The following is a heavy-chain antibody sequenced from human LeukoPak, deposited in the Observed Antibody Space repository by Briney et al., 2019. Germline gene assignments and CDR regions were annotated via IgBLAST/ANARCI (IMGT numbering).Heavy chain of an antibody. CDR2: ISGSGDAT. CDR1: GLTFSNHA. Sequence: GGSLRLSCAASGLTFSNHAMTWVRQAPGKGLEWVSGISGSGDATYYADSVRGRFVVSRDNSKNTLYLQISSLRDEDTAVYYCAKCITPPGTCYFDYWGQGTLVTVSS. V-gene: IGHV3-23*01. J-gene: IGHJ4*02. CDR3: AKCITPPGTCYFDY. D-gene: IGHD6-13*01.